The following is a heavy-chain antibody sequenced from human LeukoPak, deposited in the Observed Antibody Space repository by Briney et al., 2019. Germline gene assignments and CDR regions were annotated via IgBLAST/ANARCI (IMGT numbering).Heavy chain of an antibody. CDR1: GFTFSSYA. Sequence: PGGSLRLSCAASGFTFSSYAMSRVRQAPGKGLEWVSAISGSGGSTYYADSVKGRFTISRDNAKNSLYLQMNSLRAEDTAVYYCARGIAAQRSDAFDIWGQGTMVTVSS. CDR3: ARGIAAQRSDAFDI. J-gene: IGHJ3*02. D-gene: IGHD6-6*01. V-gene: IGHV3-23*01. CDR2: ISGSGGST.